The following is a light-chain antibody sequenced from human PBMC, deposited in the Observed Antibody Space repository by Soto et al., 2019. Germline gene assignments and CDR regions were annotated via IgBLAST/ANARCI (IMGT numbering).Light chain of an antibody. CDR1: SSDIGGYNY. CDR2: DVS. Sequence: QSVLTQPASVSGSPGQSITISCTGTSSDIGGYNYVSWYQQHPGKAPKLIIYDVSNRPSGVSNRFSGSKSGNAASLTISGLQAEDEADYDCSSSTSSSTAVFGGGTKVTVL. J-gene: IGLJ2*01. CDR3: SSSTSSSTAV. V-gene: IGLV2-14*01.